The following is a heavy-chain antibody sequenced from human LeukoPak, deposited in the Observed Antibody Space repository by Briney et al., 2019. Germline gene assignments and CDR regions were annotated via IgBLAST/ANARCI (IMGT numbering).Heavy chain of an antibody. CDR2: INHTGST. Sequence: SETLSLTFTVYGGSFSGYCWSWIRQPPGKGLVWIGEINHTGSTNFNPSLKSRVTISLDTSKTQFSLTLSSVTDADTAVYYCARSIMTTVTTFGYWGQGTLVTVSS. CDR1: GGSFSGYC. D-gene: IGHD4-17*01. V-gene: IGHV4-34*01. CDR3: ARSIMTTVTTFGY. J-gene: IGHJ4*02.